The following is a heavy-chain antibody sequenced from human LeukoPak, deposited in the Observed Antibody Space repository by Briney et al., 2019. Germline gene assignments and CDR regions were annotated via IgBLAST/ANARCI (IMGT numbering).Heavy chain of an antibody. CDR1: GYTFTGYY. J-gene: IGHJ4*02. CDR2: INPNSGGT. Sequence: ASVKVSCKASGYTFTGYYMHWVRQAPGQGLEWMGWINPNSGGTNYAQKFQGRVTMTRDTSNSTAYMELSRLRSDDTAVYYCARALRGYSGYDDWGQGTLVTVSS. D-gene: IGHD5-12*01. V-gene: IGHV1-2*02. CDR3: ARALRGYSGYDD.